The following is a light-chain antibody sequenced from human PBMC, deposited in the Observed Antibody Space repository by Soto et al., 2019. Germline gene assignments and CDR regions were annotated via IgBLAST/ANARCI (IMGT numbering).Light chain of an antibody. Sequence: MLSQSPATLSLSTGERATLSCRASQSVITYLAWYRQRPGQAPRLLIYDASNRATGIPARFSGSGSGTDFTLTISSLEPEDFTVYYCQQRSNWLTFGGGTKVAIK. J-gene: IGKJ4*01. CDR3: QQRSNWLT. CDR1: QSVITY. CDR2: DAS. V-gene: IGKV3-11*01.